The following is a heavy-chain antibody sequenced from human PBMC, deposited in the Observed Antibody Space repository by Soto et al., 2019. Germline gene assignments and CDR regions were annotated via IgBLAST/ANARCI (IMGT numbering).Heavy chain of an antibody. CDR2: IYYSGST. CDR1: GGSIRSSSGY. Sequence: PSETLSLTCPVSGGSIRSSSGYGGWIRQPPGKGLEWIGSIYYSGSTYYNPSLKSRVTIPVDTSKNQFSLKLSSVTAADTAVYYCARGARIPGRLAYMDVWGKGTTVTVSS. CDR3: ARGARIPGRLAYMDV. V-gene: IGHV4-39*07. J-gene: IGHJ6*03. D-gene: IGHD6-25*01.